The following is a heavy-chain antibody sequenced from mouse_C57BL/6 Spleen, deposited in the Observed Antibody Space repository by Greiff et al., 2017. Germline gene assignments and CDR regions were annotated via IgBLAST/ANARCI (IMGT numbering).Heavy chain of an antibody. CDR1: GYAFTNYL. J-gene: IGHJ3*01. V-gene: IGHV1-54*01. Sequence: QVQLQQSGAELVRPGTSVKVSCKASGYAFTNYLIEWVKQRPGQGLEWIGVINPGSGGTNYNEKFKGKATLTADKSSSTAYMQLSSLTSEDAAVYCWARGGDTGGFAYWGQGTLVTVSA. CDR2: INPGSGGT. D-gene: IGHD1-1*01. CDR3: ARGGDTGGFAY.